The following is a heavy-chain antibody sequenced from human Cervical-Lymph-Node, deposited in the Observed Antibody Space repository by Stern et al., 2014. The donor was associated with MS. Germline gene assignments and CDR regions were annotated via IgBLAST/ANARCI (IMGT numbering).Heavy chain of an antibody. CDR3: ASRGLPHYYYYGMDV. D-gene: IGHD3-10*01. J-gene: IGHJ6*02. V-gene: IGHV1-69*01. CDR1: GGTFSSYA. CDR2: IIPIFGTA. Sequence: VQLEESGAEVKKPGSSVKVSCKASGGTFSSYAISWVRQAPGQGLEWMGGIIPIFGTANYAQKFQGRVTITADESTSTAYMELSSLRSEDTAVYYCASRGLPHYYYYGMDVWGQGTTVTVSS.